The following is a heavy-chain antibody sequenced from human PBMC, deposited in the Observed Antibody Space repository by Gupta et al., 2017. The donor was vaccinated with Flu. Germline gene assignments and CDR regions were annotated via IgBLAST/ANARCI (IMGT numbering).Heavy chain of an antibody. CDR1: GFTFDDYA. Sequence: EVQLVESGGGLVQPGRSLRLSCAASGFTFDDYAMHWVRQAPGKGLEGVAGISWNSGSIGYADSGKGRVTISREKDKNARYLQMKSLGAEETAVYYCAKDTQRGSLGDNWLDPGGQGTLVTVSS. CDR2: ISWNSGSI. CDR3: AKDTQRGSLGDNWLDP. D-gene: IGHD1-26*01. J-gene: IGHJ5*02. V-gene: IGHV3-9*01.